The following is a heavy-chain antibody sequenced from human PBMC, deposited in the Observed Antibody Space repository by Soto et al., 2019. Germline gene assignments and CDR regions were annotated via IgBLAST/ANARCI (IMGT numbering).Heavy chain of an antibody. CDR1: GGSFSGYY. CDR2: INHSGRV. CDR3: STRAYDTNGYYRFDP. J-gene: IGHJ5*01. Sequence: PSETLSLTCAVYGGSFSGYYWSWIRQPPGKGLEWIGDINHSGRVNYSPSLKSRVTISLDMSRNQFSLTLSAVTAADTAMYYCSTRAYDTNGYYRFDPWGQGTLVTVSS. V-gene: IGHV4-34*01. D-gene: IGHD3-22*01.